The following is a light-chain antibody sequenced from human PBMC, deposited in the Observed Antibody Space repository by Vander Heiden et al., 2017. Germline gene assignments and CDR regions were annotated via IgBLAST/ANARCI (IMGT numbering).Light chain of an antibody. J-gene: IGLJ2*01. CDR1: SSDVGGYNY. V-gene: IGLV2-14*01. Sequence: QSALTQPASVSGSPGQSITISCTGTSSDVGGYNYVSWYQQHPGKAPKLMIYDASNRPSGVSNRFSGSKSGNTVSLTISGLQAEDEADYYCSSYTSSSTPVVFGGGTKLTVL. CDR2: DAS. CDR3: SSYTSSSTPVV.